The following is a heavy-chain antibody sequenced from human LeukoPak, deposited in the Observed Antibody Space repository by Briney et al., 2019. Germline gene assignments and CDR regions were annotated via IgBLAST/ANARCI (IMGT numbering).Heavy chain of an antibody. CDR1: GFTVSSNY. CDR3: TRVGDSSGWYFDY. Sequence: NPGGSLRLSCAASGFTVSSNYMNWVRQAPGKGLEWVGRVTSKAVGETTDYAAPVKGRFTISRDDSQNMVYLQMSSLKIEDTAVYYCTRVGDSSGWYFDYWGQGTLVTVSS. J-gene: IGHJ4*02. V-gene: IGHV3-15*01. D-gene: IGHD6-19*01. CDR2: VTSKAVGETT.